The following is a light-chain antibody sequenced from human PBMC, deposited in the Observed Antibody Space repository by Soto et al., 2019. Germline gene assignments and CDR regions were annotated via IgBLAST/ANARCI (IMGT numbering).Light chain of an antibody. CDR2: GAS. J-gene: IGKJ4*01. CDR3: QQFGSSPRTLT. V-gene: IGKV3-20*01. CDR1: QSVSSTY. Sequence: ETVLTQSPGTLSLSPGERATLTCRASQSVSSTYLAWYQQKPGQAPRLLIYGASRRATDTPDRFSGRGSGTDFTLTISRLEPEDFAVYYCQQFGSSPRTLTFGGGTKVEIK.